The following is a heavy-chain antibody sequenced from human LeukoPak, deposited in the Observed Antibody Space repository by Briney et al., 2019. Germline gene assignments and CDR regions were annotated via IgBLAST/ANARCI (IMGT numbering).Heavy chain of an antibody. V-gene: IGHV1-69*13. J-gene: IGHJ3*02. Sequence: ASVKVSCKASGGTFSSYAISWVRQAPGQGLEWMGGIIPIFGTANYAQKFQGRVTITADESTSTAYMELSSLRSEDTAVYYCARGDYNYLWGSYRRPYAFDIWGQGTLVTVSS. CDR2: IIPIFGTA. CDR3: ARGDYNYLWGSYRRPYAFDI. D-gene: IGHD3-16*02. CDR1: GGTFSSYA.